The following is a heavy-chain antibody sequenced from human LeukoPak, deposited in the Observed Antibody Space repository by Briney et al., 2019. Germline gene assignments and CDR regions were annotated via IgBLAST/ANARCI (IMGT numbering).Heavy chain of an antibody. J-gene: IGHJ1*01. V-gene: IGHV3-21*01. CDR3: ARDREGSSWYEVTAEYFQH. D-gene: IGHD6-13*01. Sequence: PGGSLRVSYAASGFTFSGYSMNWVRQAPGKGVECVSSISSSSSYIYYADSVKGRFTISRDNAKNSPYLQMNSLRAEDTAVYYCARDREGSSWYEVTAEYFQHWGQGTLVTVSS. CDR2: ISSSSSYI. CDR1: GFTFSGYS.